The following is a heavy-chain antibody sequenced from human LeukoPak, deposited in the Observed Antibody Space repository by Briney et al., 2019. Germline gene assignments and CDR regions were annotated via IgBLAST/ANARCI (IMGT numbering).Heavy chain of an antibody. Sequence: GGSLRLSCAASGFTFSRHWMSWVRQAPGKGLEWVANIKQDGSEEDYVDSVKGRFTISRDNAKNSLYLQMNSLRAEDTAVYYCARVYSSGYYYVDRWGQGTLVTVSS. V-gene: IGHV3-7*03. CDR2: IKQDGSEE. D-gene: IGHD3-22*01. J-gene: IGHJ4*02. CDR1: GFTFSRHW. CDR3: ARVYSSGYYYVDR.